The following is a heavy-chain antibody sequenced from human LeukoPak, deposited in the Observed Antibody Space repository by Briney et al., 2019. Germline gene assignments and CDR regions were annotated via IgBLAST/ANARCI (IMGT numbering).Heavy chain of an antibody. CDR3: ARGKVGATQPGSY. CDR2: INPNSGGT. Sequence: SVKVSCKASGYTFTGYYMHWVRQAPGQGLEWMGWINPNSGGTNYAQKFQGRVTMTRDTSISTAYMELSRLRSDDTAVYYCARGKVGATQPGSYWGQGTLVPVSS. D-gene: IGHD1-26*01. V-gene: IGHV1-2*02. CDR1: GYTFTGYY. J-gene: IGHJ4*02.